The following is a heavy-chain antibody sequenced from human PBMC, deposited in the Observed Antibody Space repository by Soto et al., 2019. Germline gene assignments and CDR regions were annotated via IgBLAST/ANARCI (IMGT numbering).Heavy chain of an antibody. J-gene: IGHJ5*02. CDR1: GGSISTYY. CDR3: ARDQLSSGLYVWFDP. D-gene: IGHD6-25*01. CDR2: IYYDGST. Sequence: HVQLQESGPGLVKPSETLSLTCTVSGGSISTYYWSWIRQPPGKGLEWIGYIYYDGSTSYNPSLRSRVTISVSTTKNQFSQILSSVTSADTAVYYCARDQLSSGLYVWFDPWGQGTLVTVSS. V-gene: IGHV4-59*01.